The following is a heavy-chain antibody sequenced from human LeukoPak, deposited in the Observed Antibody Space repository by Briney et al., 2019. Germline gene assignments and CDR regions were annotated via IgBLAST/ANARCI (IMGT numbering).Heavy chain of an antibody. J-gene: IGHJ4*02. D-gene: IGHD6-19*01. CDR2: INSRSTTL. Sequence: GSLRLSCAASGFTFTYYHMHWVRQAPGKGLEWVSYINSRSTTLYYADSVKGRFTISRDNAMNPLYLEINSLRAEDTAVYYCARGTYSSGWLEFSDFDFWGQGILVTVSS. V-gene: IGHV3-48*01. CDR1: GFTFTYYH. CDR3: ARGTYSSGWLEFSDFDF.